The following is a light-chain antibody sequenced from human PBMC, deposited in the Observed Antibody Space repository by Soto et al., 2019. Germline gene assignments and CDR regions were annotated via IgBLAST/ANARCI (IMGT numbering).Light chain of an antibody. CDR3: QQYDSYPWT. CDR2: KAS. V-gene: IGKV1-5*03. J-gene: IGKJ1*01. Sequence: DIQMTQSPSTLSTSIGDRVTITCRASRRISSWLAWYQQKPGKAPKLLIYKASSLERGVPSRFSGSQSGTEFTLTISSLQPDDFATYYCQQYDSYPWTFGQGTKVEIK. CDR1: RRISSW.